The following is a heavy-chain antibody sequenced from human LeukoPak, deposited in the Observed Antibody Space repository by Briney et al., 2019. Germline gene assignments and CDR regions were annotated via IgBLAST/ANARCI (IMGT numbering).Heavy chain of an antibody. D-gene: IGHD6-19*01. CDR1: GGSISSTF. J-gene: IGHJ5*02. Sequence: PSETLSLTCTVSGGSISSTFWSWIRQPPGQGLEWIGLVSKSASAKYNPSLASRVTVSMDTSTYQFSLCLSSVTAADTAVYYCARSHSSGWAKFDPWGQGTLVTISS. V-gene: IGHV4-59*01. CDR2: VSKSASA. CDR3: ARSHSSGWAKFDP.